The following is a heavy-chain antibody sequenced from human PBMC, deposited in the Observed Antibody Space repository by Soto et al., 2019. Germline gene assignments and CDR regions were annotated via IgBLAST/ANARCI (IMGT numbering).Heavy chain of an antibody. CDR1: GYTFTSYG. V-gene: IGHV1-18*04. D-gene: IGHD2-15*01. CDR3: ARGVRGNERGYVVVVAGPPYNWFDP. Sequence: ASVKVSCKASGYTFTSYGISWVRQAPGQGLEWMGWISAYNGNTNYAQKLQGGVTMTTDTSTSTAYMELRSLRSDDTAVYYCARGVRGNERGYVVVVAGPPYNWFDPWGQGTLVTVSS. J-gene: IGHJ5*02. CDR2: ISAYNGNT.